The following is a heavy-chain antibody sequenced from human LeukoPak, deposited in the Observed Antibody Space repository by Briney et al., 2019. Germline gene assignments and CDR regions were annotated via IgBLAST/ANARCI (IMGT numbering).Heavy chain of an antibody. CDR3: ARDQSSVAGTTYNWFDP. J-gene: IGHJ5*02. CDR2: ISGSSSYI. Sequence: GGSLRLSCAASGFTFSSYSMNWIRQAPGKGLEWVSSISGSSSYIYYADSVKGRFTISRANAENSLYLQMNSLRAEDTAVYYCARDQSSVAGTTYNWFDPWGQGTLVTVSS. D-gene: IGHD6-19*01. CDR1: GFTFSSYS. V-gene: IGHV3-21*01.